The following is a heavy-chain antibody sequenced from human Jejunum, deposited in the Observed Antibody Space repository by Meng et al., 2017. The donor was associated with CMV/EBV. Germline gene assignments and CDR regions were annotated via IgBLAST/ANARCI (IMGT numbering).Heavy chain of an antibody. D-gene: IGHD1-1*01. Sequence: GFDFSSHAMHWVRQAPGKGLEWVAVIWYDGNNKYYADSVKGRFTISRDNSKNTLYLEMSGLRAEDTAVYYCAKGGGGTGHYYGLDVWGQGTTVTVSS. CDR2: IWYDGNNK. V-gene: IGHV3-33*06. J-gene: IGHJ6*02. CDR3: AKGGGGTGHYYGLDV. CDR1: GFDFSSHA.